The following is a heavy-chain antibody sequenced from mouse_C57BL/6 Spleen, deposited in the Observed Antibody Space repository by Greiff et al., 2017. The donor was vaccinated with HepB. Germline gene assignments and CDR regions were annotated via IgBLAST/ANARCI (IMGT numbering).Heavy chain of an antibody. CDR2: INPSNGGT. CDR1: GYTFTSYW. D-gene: IGHD4-1*01. Sequence: QVQLQQPGTELVKPGASVKLSCKASGYTFTSYWMHWVKQRPGQGLEWIGNINPSNGGTNYNEKFKSKATLTVDKSSSTAYIQLSSLTSEDSAVSYWARLYTPLTSYYFDYWGQGTTLTVSS. CDR3: ARLYTPLTSYYFDY. J-gene: IGHJ2*01. V-gene: IGHV1-53*01.